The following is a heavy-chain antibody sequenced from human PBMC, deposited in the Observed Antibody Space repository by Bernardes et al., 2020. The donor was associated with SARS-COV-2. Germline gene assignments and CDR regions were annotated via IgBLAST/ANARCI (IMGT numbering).Heavy chain of an antibody. J-gene: IGHJ6*01. CDR1: GYTFSSYG. D-gene: IGHD4-17*01. CDR2: ISGYNGDT. Sequence: ASVKVSCKASGYTFSSYGISWVRQAPGQGLEWMGWISGYNGDTNYDQKFQDRLTMTTDTSTTTAYMELRSLTSDDPAVYYCARDQHFDDYGGMDVWGQGTTVTVSS. V-gene: IGHV1-18*01. CDR3: ARDQHFDDYGGMDV.